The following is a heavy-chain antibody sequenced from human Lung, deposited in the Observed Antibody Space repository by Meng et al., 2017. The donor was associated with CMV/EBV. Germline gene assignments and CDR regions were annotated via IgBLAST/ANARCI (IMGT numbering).Heavy chain of an antibody. Sequence: ASVKVSCKASGYTFTNYFMHWVRQGPGQGLEWMGVINTGSGSTNYVQKFQGRVSMTRDTSTSTVYMEVSSLRSEDTVVYFCARDSSGSYYGAFDIWGRGTMVTVSS. CDR2: INTGSGST. CDR1: GYTFTNYF. J-gene: IGHJ3*02. CDR3: ARDSSGSYYGAFDI. V-gene: IGHV1-46*01. D-gene: IGHD1-26*01.